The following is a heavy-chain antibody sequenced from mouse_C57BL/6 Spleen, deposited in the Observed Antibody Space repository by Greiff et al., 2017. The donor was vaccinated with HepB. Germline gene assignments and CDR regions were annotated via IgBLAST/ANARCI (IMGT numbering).Heavy chain of an antibody. CDR3: ARSDYRKDYYAMDY. J-gene: IGHJ4*01. CDR2: IDPSDSYT. D-gene: IGHD2-14*01. Sequence: QVQLQQPGAELVKPGASVKLSCKASGYTFTSYWMQWVKQRPGQGLEWIGEIDPSDSYTNYNQKFKGKATLTVDTSSSTAYMQLSSLTSEDSAVYYCARSDYRKDYYAMDYWGQGTSVTVSS. CDR1: GYTFTSYW. V-gene: IGHV1-50*01.